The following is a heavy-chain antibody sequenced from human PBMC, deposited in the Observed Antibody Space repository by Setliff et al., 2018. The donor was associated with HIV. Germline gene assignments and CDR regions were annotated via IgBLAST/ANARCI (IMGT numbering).Heavy chain of an antibody. J-gene: IGHJ6*03. CDR3: ARPNCSGGSCYSPEYYYYYMDV. D-gene: IGHD2-15*01. CDR1: GGTFSSYA. V-gene: IGHV1-69*10. Sequence: SVKVSCKASGGTFSSYAIGWVRQAPGQGLEWMGGIIPILGIANYAQKFQGRVTITTDESTSTAYMELSSLRSEDTAVYYCARPNCSGGSCYSPEYYYYYMDVWGKGTTVTVSS. CDR2: IIPILGIA.